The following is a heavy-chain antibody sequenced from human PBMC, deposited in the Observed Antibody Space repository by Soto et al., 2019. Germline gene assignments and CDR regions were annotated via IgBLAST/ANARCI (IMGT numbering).Heavy chain of an antibody. V-gene: IGHV3-23*01. J-gene: IGHJ4*02. Sequence: EVQLLESGGGLVQPGGSLRLSCAASGFTFSSYAMNWVRQAPGKGLEWVSVISGSDGSTYYADSVKGRFTISRDNSKNTLNLQMNSLRAEDTAVYYCERRSISWYFDYWGQGTLVTVSS. CDR1: GFTFSSYA. CDR2: ISGSDGST. CDR3: ERRSISWYFDY. D-gene: IGHD6-13*01.